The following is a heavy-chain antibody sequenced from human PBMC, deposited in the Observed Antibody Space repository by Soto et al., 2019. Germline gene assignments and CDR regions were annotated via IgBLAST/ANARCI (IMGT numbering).Heavy chain of an antibody. Sequence: EVQLVESGGGLVQWGGSLRLSCAASGFTFKNYDMHWVRQPTGKNLEWVSAIGTAGDSYYSDSVKDRFTISRENAKNSLFLQMNGLRVGDTAVYYCARRIAAGGGVVAFDIWGQGTIVIVSS. J-gene: IGHJ3*02. CDR2: IGTAGDS. D-gene: IGHD6-13*01. CDR1: GFTFKNYD. V-gene: IGHV3-13*01. CDR3: ARRIAAGGGVVAFDI.